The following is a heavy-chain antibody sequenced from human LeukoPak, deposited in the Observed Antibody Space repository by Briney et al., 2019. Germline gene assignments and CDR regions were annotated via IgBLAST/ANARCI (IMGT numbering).Heavy chain of an antibody. CDR3: AKEPREYCSSTSCPNWFDS. CDR1: GFTFNNYA. V-gene: IGHV3-23*01. Sequence: PGGSVRLSCAASGFTFNNYAMSWVRQAPGKGLEWVSAISASGGTTYYADSVKGRFTISRDNSENTLFLQMNSLRAEDTAVYYCAKEPREYCSSTSCPNWFDSWGQGTLVAVSS. J-gene: IGHJ5*01. D-gene: IGHD2-2*01. CDR2: ISASGGTT.